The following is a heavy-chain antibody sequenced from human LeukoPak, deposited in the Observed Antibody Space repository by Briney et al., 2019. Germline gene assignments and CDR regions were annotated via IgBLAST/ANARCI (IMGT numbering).Heavy chain of an antibody. CDR1: GFTFSSYA. J-gene: IGHJ4*02. CDR3: VGAWGYSYGSFDY. D-gene: IGHD5-18*01. Sequence: QPGGSLRLSCSASGFTFSSYAMHWVRQAPGKGLEYVSAISSNGGSTYYADSVKGRFTISRDNSKNTLYLQMSSLRAEDTAVYYCVGAWGYSYGSFDYWGQGTLVTVSS. CDR2: ISSNGGST. V-gene: IGHV3-64D*06.